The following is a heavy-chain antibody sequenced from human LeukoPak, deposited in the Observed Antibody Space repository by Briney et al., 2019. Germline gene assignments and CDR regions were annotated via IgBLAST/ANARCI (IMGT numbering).Heavy chain of an antibody. CDR2: ITSSGDAT. Sequence: GGSLRLSCAASGFTFNIYSMSWVRQAPGKGLEWVSSITSSGDATFYADSVKDRFTISRDNSKNMLYLQMSRLRAEDTAVYYCAKDRPSYHESNGHYYRPNGDYWGQGTLVTVSS. J-gene: IGHJ4*02. D-gene: IGHD3-22*01. V-gene: IGHV3-23*01. CDR1: GFTFNIYS. CDR3: AKDRPSYHESNGHYYRPNGDY.